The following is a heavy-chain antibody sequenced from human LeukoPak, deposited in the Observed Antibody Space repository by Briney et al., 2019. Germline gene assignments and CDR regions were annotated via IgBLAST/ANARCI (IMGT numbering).Heavy chain of an antibody. CDR1: GFRFTSYD. D-gene: IGHD1-14*01. V-gene: IGHV3-30*04. CDR3: ARDLRTGAPDYFDS. J-gene: IGHJ4*02. CDR2: TSIDQGIK. Sequence: PGRSLRLSCAASGFRFTSYDIHWVRQAPGKGLEWVAVTSIDQGIKFYTDSVKGRFTISRDNSKNTLYQEMNSLRVDDTAVYFCARDLRTGAPDYFDSWGQGTLVTVSS.